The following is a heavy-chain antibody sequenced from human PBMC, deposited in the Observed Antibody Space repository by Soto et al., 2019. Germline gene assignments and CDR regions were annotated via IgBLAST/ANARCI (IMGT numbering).Heavy chain of an antibody. D-gene: IGHD3-10*01. V-gene: IGHV3-53*01. CDR3: ARGNPGGPEYYFDC. CDR1: VFTLSSNY. CDR2: IYSGGST. Sequence: GSLRLSCSASVFTLSSNYMSWVRQAPGKGLEWVSVIYSGGSTYYAYCVKVRFTISRDNSKNTLYLQMNSLRAEDTAVYYCARGNPGGPEYYFDCWGQGTLVSVAS. J-gene: IGHJ4*02.